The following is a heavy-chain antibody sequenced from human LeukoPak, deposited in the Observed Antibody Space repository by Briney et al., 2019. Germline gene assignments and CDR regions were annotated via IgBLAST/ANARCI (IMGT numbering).Heavy chain of an antibody. Sequence: GSLRLSCAASGFTFSSYGMSWVRQAPGKGLEWVSAISGSGGSTYYADSVKGRFTISRDNSKNTLYLQMNSLRAEDTAVYYCAKGGYYDIFTGYNDYWGQGTLVTVSS. CDR2: ISGSGGST. D-gene: IGHD3-9*01. CDR3: AKGGYYDIFTGYNDY. CDR1: GFTFSSYG. V-gene: IGHV3-23*01. J-gene: IGHJ4*02.